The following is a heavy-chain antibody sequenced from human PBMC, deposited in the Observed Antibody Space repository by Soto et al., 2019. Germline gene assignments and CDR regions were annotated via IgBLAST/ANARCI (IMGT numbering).Heavy chain of an antibody. CDR3: ARDLHDYVSFRFDP. CDR1: GFTFSSYS. CDR2: ISRSSSYI. Sequence: GGSLRLSCAASGFTFSSYSRNWVRQAPGKGLEWVSPISRSSSYIYYADSVKGRFTISRDNAKNSLYLQMNSLRAEDTAVYYCARDLHDYVSFRFDPWGQGTLVTVSS. V-gene: IGHV3-21*01. J-gene: IGHJ5*02. D-gene: IGHD3-16*01.